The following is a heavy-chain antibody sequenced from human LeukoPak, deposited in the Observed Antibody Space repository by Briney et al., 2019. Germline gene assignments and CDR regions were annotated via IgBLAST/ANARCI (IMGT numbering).Heavy chain of an antibody. D-gene: IGHD1-20*01. CDR1: GFIFSNYW. Sequence: GGSLRLSCSASGFIFSNYWMTWVRQAPGKGLEWVANIKQDGSEKYYVDSVKGRFTISRDNAKKSLYLQMNSLRAEDTAVYYCATSPYNWNDLAPDYWGQGNLVTVSS. V-gene: IGHV3-7*05. J-gene: IGHJ4*02. CDR3: ATSPYNWNDLAPDY. CDR2: IKQDGSEK.